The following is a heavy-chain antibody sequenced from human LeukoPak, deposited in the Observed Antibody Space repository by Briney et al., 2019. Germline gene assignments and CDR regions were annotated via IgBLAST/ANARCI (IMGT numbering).Heavy chain of an antibody. J-gene: IGHJ4*02. V-gene: IGHV3-53*01. CDR3: ARGDGYNFFDY. D-gene: IGHD5-24*01. CDR2: IYSGTKT. CDR1: GFTVSGNY. Sequence: GGSLRLSCAASGFTVSGNYMSWVRQSPQKGLEWVSLIYSGTKTYYADSVKGRFTISRDNSKNTLYLQMNSLRAEDTAVYYCARGDGYNFFDYWGQGTLVTVSS.